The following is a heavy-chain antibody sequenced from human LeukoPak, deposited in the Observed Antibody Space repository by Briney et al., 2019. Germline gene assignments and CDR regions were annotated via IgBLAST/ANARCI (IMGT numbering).Heavy chain of an antibody. CDR2: ISHDGGNK. CDR3: ARQDCSGGSCYLDY. V-gene: IGHV3-30*04. J-gene: IGHJ4*02. D-gene: IGHD2-15*01. CDR1: GFTFSSYA. Sequence: GRSLRLSCAASGFTFSSYAMHWVRQAPGKGLDWVAVISHDGGNKYYADSVKGRFTISRDYSKNTLFLQMNNLRTEDTAVYSCARQDCSGGSCYLDYWGQGMLVTVSS.